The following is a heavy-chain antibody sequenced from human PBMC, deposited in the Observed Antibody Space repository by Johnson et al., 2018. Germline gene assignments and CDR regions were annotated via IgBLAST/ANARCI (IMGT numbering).Heavy chain of an antibody. CDR2: IHHSGST. CDR3: AKIAARRNYYYYYGMDV. CDR1: GGSFSGYY. V-gene: IGHV4-34*01. D-gene: IGHD6-6*01. J-gene: IGHJ6*02. Sequence: QVQLQQWGAGLLKXSETLSLTCAVYGGSFSGYYWSWIRQPPGKGLEWIGEIHHSGSTNYNPSLKSRVTISVDTSKNQFSLKLSSVTAADTAVYYCAKIAARRNYYYYYGMDVWGQGTTVTVSS.